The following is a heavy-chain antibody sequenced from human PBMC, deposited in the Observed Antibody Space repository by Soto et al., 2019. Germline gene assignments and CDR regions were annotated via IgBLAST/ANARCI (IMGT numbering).Heavy chain of an antibody. CDR2: IYPGDSDT. D-gene: IGHD6-19*01. CDR1: GYSFTSYW. Sequence: GESLKISCKGSGYSFTSYWIGWVRQMPGKGLEWMGIIYPGDSDTRYSPSFQGQVTISADKSISTAYLQWSSLKASATAMYYCARLSGDSSGWYDAFDIWGQGTMVTVSS. CDR3: ARLSGDSSGWYDAFDI. V-gene: IGHV5-51*01. J-gene: IGHJ3*02.